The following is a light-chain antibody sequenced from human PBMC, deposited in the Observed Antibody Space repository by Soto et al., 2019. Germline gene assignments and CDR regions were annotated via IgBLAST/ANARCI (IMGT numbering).Light chain of an antibody. Sequence: DIHLTQSPSSLSASVGDRVVITCRASQSIDIFLNWYQQKPGKAPKLLVYAASSLKSGVPSGFTGSGSGTDFTLTISSLQPEDFATYFCQQSYDTPYTFGQGTRLEIK. CDR1: QSIDIF. V-gene: IGKV1-39*01. J-gene: IGKJ2*01. CDR2: AAS. CDR3: QQSYDTPYT.